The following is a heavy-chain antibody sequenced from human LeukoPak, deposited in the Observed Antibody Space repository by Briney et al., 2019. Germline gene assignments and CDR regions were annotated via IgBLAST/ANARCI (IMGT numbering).Heavy chain of an antibody. J-gene: IGHJ5*02. CDR3: ARDVVGVTAINWFAP. CDR1: GGSFSGYY. Sequence: SETLSLTCAVYGGSFSGYYWSWIRQPPGKGLEWIGEISHSGSTNYNPSLKSRVTISVDTSKNQFSLKLSSVTAADTAVYYCARDVVGVTAINWFAPGGQGTLVTVSP. V-gene: IGHV4-34*01. CDR2: ISHSGST. D-gene: IGHD2-21*02.